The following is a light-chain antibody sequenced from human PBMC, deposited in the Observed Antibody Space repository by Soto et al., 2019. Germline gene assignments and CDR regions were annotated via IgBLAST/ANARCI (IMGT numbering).Light chain of an antibody. V-gene: IGKV1-39*01. J-gene: IGKJ1*01. CDR3: QQNYNTPRT. CDR1: QSISTY. CDR2: AAS. Sequence: DIQMTQSPPSLSASVGDRVTITCRASQSISTYLNWYQQKPGKAPKLLIYAASSLQSGVPSRFSGSGSGTDFSLTISSLQTEDFATYYCQQNYNTPRTFGQGTKVDIK.